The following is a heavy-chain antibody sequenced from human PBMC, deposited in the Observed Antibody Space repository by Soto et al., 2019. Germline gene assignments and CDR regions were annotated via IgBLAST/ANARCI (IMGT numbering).Heavy chain of an antibody. J-gene: IGHJ6*02. Sequence: QVQLQQWGAGLLKPSETLSLTCAVYGGSFSGYYWSWIRQPPGKGLEWIGEINHSGSTNYNPSLKSRVTISVDPSKNQFSLKLSSVTAADTAVYYCARGGARYYDFWSGYYTSPYYYGMDVWGQGTTVTVSS. CDR2: INHSGST. V-gene: IGHV4-34*01. CDR3: ARGGARYYDFWSGYYTSPYYYGMDV. CDR1: GGSFSGYY. D-gene: IGHD3-3*01.